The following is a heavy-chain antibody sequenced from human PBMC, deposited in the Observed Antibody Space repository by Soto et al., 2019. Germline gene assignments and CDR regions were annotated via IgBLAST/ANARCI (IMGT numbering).Heavy chain of an antibody. CDR3: AKDRGSRGYCTNGVCYFTVNYYYSGLDV. J-gene: IGHJ6*02. D-gene: IGHD2-8*01. V-gene: IGHV3-30*18. Sequence: GGTMKLCCAATRFTFINYGMHWVHESRPKGLEWVAVISYDGSNKYYADSVKGRFTISRDNSKNTLYLQMNSLRAEDTAVYYCAKDRGSRGYCTNGVCYFTVNYYYSGLDVWGRGT. CDR2: ISYDGSNK. CDR1: RFTFINYG.